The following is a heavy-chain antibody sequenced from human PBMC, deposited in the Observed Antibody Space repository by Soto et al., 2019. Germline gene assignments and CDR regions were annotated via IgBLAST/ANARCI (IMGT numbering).Heavy chain of an antibody. CDR1: GYTFTSYG. V-gene: IGHV1-18*01. D-gene: IGHD3-22*01. CDR2: ISAYNGNT. CDR3: ASGDLSGYYPSYYYYGMDV. Sequence: ASVKVSCKASGYTFTSYGISWVRQAPGQGLEWMGWISAYNGNTNYAQKLQGRVTMTTDTSTSTAYMELRSLRSDDTAVYYCASGDLSGYYPSYYYYGMDVWGQGTTVTVSS. J-gene: IGHJ6*02.